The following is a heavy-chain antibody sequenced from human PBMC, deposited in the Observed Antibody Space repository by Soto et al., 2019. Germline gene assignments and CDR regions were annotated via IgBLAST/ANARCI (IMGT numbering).Heavy chain of an antibody. Sequence: QVQLQESGPGLVKPSETLSLTCTVSGASISSSYWSWVRQSPRKGLECIGFIYYIGYTSYNPSLNGRVSMSVDMSKNQFSLRLSSVTAADTAVYFCTRQHGRSLDYWGQGTLVTVFS. V-gene: IGHV4-59*08. CDR2: IYYIGYT. CDR1: GASISSSY. CDR3: TRQHGRSLDY. J-gene: IGHJ4*02. D-gene: IGHD3-3*01.